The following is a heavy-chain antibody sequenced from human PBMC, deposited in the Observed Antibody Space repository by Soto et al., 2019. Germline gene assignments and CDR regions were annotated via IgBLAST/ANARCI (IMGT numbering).Heavy chain of an antibody. D-gene: IGHD3-10*01. CDR3: ARAYGSGSSDYYYGMDV. CDR1: GGSISSYY. V-gene: IGHV4-59*01. Sequence: TLSLTCTVSGGSISSYYWSWIRQPPGKGLEWIGYIYYSGSTNYNPSLKSRVTISVDTSKNQFSLKLSSVTAADTAVYYCARAYGSGSSDYYYGMDVWGQGTTVTVS. J-gene: IGHJ6*02. CDR2: IYYSGST.